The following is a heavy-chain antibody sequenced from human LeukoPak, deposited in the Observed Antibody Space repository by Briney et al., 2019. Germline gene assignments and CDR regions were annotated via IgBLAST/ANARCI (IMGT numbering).Heavy chain of an antibody. CDR3: ARNYGETLYYYYGMDV. CDR2: ISSSGSTI. D-gene: IGHD4-17*01. J-gene: IGHJ6*02. CDR1: GFTFSSYE. V-gene: IGHV3-48*03. Sequence: PGRSLRLSCAASGFTFSSYEMNWVRQAPGKGLEWVSYISSSGSTIYYADSVKGRFTISRDNAKNSLYLQMNSLRAEDTAVYYCARNYGETLYYYYGMDVWGQGTTVTVSS.